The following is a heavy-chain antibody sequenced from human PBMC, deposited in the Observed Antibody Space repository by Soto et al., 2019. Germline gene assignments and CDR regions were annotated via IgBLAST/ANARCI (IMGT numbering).Heavy chain of an antibody. D-gene: IGHD1-26*01. CDR1: GFTFSDYH. J-gene: IGHJ4*02. CDR3: AGDKWEDTRALDY. Sequence: GGSLRLSCAASGFTFSDYHMTWIRQAPGKGLEWVSYITGNSGFTTYADSVKGRFTISRDNAKNSLYLQMNSLRAEDTAVYYCAGDKWEDTRALDYWGQGTLVTVSS. V-gene: IGHV3-11*06. CDR2: ITGNSGFT.